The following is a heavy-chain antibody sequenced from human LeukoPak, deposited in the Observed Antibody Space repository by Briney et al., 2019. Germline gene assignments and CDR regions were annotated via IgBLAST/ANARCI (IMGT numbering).Heavy chain of an antibody. CDR3: AKDPASGIAARPVSFFDY. V-gene: IGHV3-23*01. D-gene: IGHD6-6*01. CDR2: LSGSGRST. CDR1: GFTFSHYG. J-gene: IGHJ4*02. Sequence: HSGGSLRLSCAASGFTFSHYGMGWVRQAPGKGLEWVSALSGSGRSTYYADSVKGRFTISRDNSKNTLYLQMNSLRAEDTAVYYCAKDPASGIAARPVSFFDYWGQGTLVTVSS.